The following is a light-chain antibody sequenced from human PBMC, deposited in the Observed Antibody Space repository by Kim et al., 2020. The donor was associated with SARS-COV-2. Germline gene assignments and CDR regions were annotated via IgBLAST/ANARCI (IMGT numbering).Light chain of an antibody. CDR3: AAWDDSLIDRV. Sequence: GQRVTLACSGSSSNIGRGGANRYQQLPGTAPKLIIKRNSQRPSGVPDRFSGSRSGSSATLAISGLQSEDEADYYCAAWDDSLIDRVFGGGTRLTVL. CDR2: RNS. J-gene: IGLJ3*02. CDR1: SSNIGRGG. V-gene: IGLV1-44*01.